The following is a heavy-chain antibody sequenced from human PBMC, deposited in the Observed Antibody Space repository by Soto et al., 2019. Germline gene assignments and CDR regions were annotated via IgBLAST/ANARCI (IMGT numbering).Heavy chain of an antibody. CDR2: IWYDGSNK. V-gene: IGHV3-33*01. D-gene: IGHD2-8*01. CDR3: ARDGGNCTNGVCYYLGAFDI. CDR1: GFTFSSYG. Sequence: GGSLSVSCAASGFTFSSYGMHWVRQAPGKGLEWVAVIWYDGSNKYYADSVKGRFTISRDNSKNTLYLQMNSLRAEDTAVYYCARDGGNCTNGVCYYLGAFDIWGQGTMVTVSS. J-gene: IGHJ3*02.